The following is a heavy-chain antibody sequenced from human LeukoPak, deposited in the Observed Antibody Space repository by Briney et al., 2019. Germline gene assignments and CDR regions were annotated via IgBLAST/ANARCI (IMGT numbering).Heavy chain of an antibody. D-gene: IGHD3-22*01. V-gene: IGHV4-34*01. CDR3: ARTSMIVVVITSHDAFDI. J-gene: IGHJ3*02. CDR2: INHSGST. CDR1: GGSFSGYY. Sequence: SETLSLTCAVYGGSFSGYYWSWIRQPPGKGLEWIGEINHSGSTNYNPSLKSRVTISVDTPKNQFSLKLSSVTAADTAVYYCARTSMIVVVITSHDAFDIWGQGTMVTVSS.